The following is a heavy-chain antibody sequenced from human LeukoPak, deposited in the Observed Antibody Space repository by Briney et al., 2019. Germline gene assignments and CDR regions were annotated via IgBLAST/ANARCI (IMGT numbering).Heavy chain of an antibody. CDR3: ARVAPGTRLDY. Sequence: ASVKVSCKASGGTFSSYAISWVRQAPGQGLEWMGRIIPILGIANYAQKLQGRVTITADKSTSTAYMELSSLRSEDTAVYYCARVAPGTRLDYWGQGTLVTVSS. V-gene: IGHV1-69*04. J-gene: IGHJ4*02. D-gene: IGHD1-1*01. CDR2: IIPILGIA. CDR1: GGTFSSYA.